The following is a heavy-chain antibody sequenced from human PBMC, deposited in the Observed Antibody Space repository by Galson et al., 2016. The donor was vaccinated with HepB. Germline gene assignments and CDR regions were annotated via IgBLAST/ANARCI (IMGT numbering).Heavy chain of an antibody. CDR2: IIPVLRVS. J-gene: IGHJ4*02. D-gene: IGHD3-10*01. CDR1: RATLTRYA. CDR3: ARAPLSFADGDTDF. Sequence: SVKVSCKASRATLTRYAITWVRQAPGQGLEWMGRIIPVLRVSDYAQKFQGRLTFTADRSTNTASMDLSSLRSEDTAVYYCARAPLSFADGDTDFWGQGTLVTVSA. V-gene: IGHV1-69*04.